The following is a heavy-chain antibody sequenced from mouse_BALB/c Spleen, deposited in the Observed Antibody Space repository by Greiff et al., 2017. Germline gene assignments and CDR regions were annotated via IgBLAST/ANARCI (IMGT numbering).Heavy chain of an antibody. CDR3: TRNMYAGIDY. CDR2: IRLKSNNYAT. V-gene: IGHV6-6*02. CDR1: GFTFSNYW. D-gene: IGHD2-14*01. Sequence: EVMLVESGGGLVQPGGSMKLSCVASGFTFSNYWMNWVRQSPEKGLEWVAEIRLKSNNYATHYAESVKGRFTISRDDSKSSVYLQMNNLRAEDTGIYYCTRNMYAGIDYWGQGTTLTVSS. J-gene: IGHJ2*01.